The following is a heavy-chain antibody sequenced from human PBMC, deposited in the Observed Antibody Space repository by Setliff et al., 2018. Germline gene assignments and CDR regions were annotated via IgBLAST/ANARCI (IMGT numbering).Heavy chain of an antibody. CDR1: GGSISSYY. CDR2: IYIGGSA. V-gene: IGHV4-4*07. CDR3: AREQWLDPPGYYYMDV. J-gene: IGHJ6*03. Sequence: SETLSLTCTVSGGSISSYYWSWIRQPAGKGLEWIGHIYIGGSANYNPPLKSRVTMSIDTSKNQFSPKLNSVTAADMAVYYCAREQWLDPPGYYYMDVWAKGTTVTVSS. D-gene: IGHD6-19*01.